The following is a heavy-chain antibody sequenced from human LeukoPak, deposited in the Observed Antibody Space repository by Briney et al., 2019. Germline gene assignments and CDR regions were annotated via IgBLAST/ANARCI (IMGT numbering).Heavy chain of an antibody. V-gene: IGHV4-39*01. CDR1: GGYISTSNYY. CDR2: IYYSGST. J-gene: IGHJ4*02. D-gene: IGHD1-7*01. CDR3: ARHNWNYDFDY. Sequence: SETLSLTCTVSGGYISTSNYYWGWIRQPPGKGLEWIGNIYYSGSTYYNPSLKSRVSLSLDTSMNQFSLKLSSVTAADTAVYYCARHNWNYDFDYWGQGTLVTVSS.